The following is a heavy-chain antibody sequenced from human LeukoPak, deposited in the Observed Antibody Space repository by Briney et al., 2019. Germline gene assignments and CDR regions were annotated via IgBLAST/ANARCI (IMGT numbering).Heavy chain of an antibody. J-gene: IGHJ4*02. Sequence: SETLSLTCAVSGGSITSTKYFWGWNRQPPGKELELIGIISSSGTADYNPSLKSRVTISTDTSKNQFSLKLTSVTAADTAVYYCAGLGVMVLVYQFEYWGRGTPVTVSS. CDR2: ISSSGTA. CDR3: AGLGVMVLVYQFEY. V-gene: IGHV4-39*07. CDR1: GGSITSTKYF. D-gene: IGHD2-8*01.